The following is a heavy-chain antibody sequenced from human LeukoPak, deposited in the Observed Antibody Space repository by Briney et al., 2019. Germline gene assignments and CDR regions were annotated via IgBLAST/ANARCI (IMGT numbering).Heavy chain of an antibody. CDR2: ISGSGGST. D-gene: IGHD3-10*01. CDR1: GFTFSSYA. J-gene: IGHJ4*02. CDR3: AKDPHPHGSGNYDY. Sequence: GGSLRLSCAASGFTFSSYAMSWVRQAPGKGLEWVSAISGSGGSTYYADSVKGRFTISRDNSKNTLYLQMNSLRAEDTAVYYCAKDPHPHGSGNYDYWGQGTLVTVSS. V-gene: IGHV3-23*01.